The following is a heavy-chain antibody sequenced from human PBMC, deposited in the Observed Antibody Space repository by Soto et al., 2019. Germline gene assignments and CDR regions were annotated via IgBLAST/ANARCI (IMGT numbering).Heavy chain of an antibody. CDR1: GFTVSSNY. J-gene: IGHJ3*02. CDR2: IYSGGST. Sequence: EVQLVESGGGLVQPGGSLRLSCAASGFTVSSNYMSWVRQAPGKGLEWVSVIYSGGSTYYADSVKGRFTISRHNSKNTLYLQMNSLRAEDTAVYYCARAPRIAAGAFDIWGQGTMVTVSS. CDR3: ARAPRIAAGAFDI. V-gene: IGHV3-53*04. D-gene: IGHD6-13*01.